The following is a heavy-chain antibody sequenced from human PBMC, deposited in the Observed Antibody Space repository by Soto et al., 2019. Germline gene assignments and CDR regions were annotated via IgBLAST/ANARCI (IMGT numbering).Heavy chain of an antibody. V-gene: IGHV3-21*01. CDR2: ISSTSIYI. D-gene: IGHD6-6*01. J-gene: IGHJ5*02. CDR3: ARSIAARLNWFDP. Sequence: GGSLRLSCAASGFTFSGYSMNWVRQAPGKGLEWVSSISSTSIYIYYADSVKGRFTISRDNAKNSLYLQMNSLRAEDTAVYYCARSIAARLNWFDPWGQGTLVTVSS. CDR1: GFTFSGYS.